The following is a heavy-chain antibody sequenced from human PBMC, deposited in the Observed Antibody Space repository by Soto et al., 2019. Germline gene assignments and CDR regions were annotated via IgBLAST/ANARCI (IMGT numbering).Heavy chain of an antibody. D-gene: IGHD3-16*02. Sequence: GGSLRLSCAASGFTFDDYAMHWVRQAPGKGLEWVAVIWYDGSNKYYADSVKGRFTISRDNSKNTLYLQMNSLRAEDTAVYYCARGGSRLGELSSPFQHWGQGTLVTVSS. CDR2: IWYDGSNK. J-gene: IGHJ1*01. V-gene: IGHV3-33*08. CDR3: ARGGSRLGELSSPFQH. CDR1: GFTFDDYA.